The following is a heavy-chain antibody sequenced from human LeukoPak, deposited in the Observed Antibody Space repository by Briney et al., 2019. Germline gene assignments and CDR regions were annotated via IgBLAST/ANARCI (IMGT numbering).Heavy chain of an antibody. J-gene: IGHJ4*02. V-gene: IGHV1-2*02. CDR1: GFTFICYY. CDR3: AREDVSSFDY. Sequence: ASVKVSCKASGFTFICYYIHWVRQAPGQGLKWMGWINPNTGGTKFAQKFQGRVSMTWDTFISTAYMELRRLKSDDTAVYYCAREDVSSFDYWGQGTLVTVSS. CDR2: INPNTGGT.